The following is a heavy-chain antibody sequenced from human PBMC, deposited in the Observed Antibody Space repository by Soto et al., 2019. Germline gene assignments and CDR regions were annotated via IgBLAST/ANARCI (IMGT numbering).Heavy chain of an antibody. Sequence: PGGSLRPSCAAAGFTFSSYGMHWDRQAPGKGLEWVAVIWYDGSNKYYADSVKGRFTISRDNSKNTLCLQMNSLRAEDTAVYYCARDPRLGRHYYYGMDVWGQGTTVTVSS. V-gene: IGHV3-33*01. CDR2: IWYDGSNK. CDR1: GFTFSSYG. J-gene: IGHJ6*02. D-gene: IGHD3-16*01. CDR3: ARDPRLGRHYYYGMDV.